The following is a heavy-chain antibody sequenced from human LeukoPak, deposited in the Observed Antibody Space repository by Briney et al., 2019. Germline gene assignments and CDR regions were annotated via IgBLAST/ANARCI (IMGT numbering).Heavy chain of an antibody. V-gene: IGHV3-23*01. D-gene: IGHD3-10*01. CDR2: ITATSSST. Sequence: PGGSLRLSCAASGFTFSSFVMHWVRQAPGKGLEWVSAITATSSSTHDADSVQGRFTISRDNSKNTLYLQMNSLRPEDTAIYYCAKLFESGTYNNFFHYWGQGTLVTVFS. J-gene: IGHJ4*02. CDR1: GFTFSSFV. CDR3: AKLFESGTYNNFFHY.